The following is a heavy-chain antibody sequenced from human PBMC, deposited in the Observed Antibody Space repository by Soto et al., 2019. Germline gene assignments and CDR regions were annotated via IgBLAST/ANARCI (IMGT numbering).Heavy chain of an antibody. CDR1: GFTFSDYY. V-gene: IGHV3-11*01. CDR3: ARGYYDSSGYYRGLGYYYYYGMDV. J-gene: IGHJ6*02. CDR2: ISSSGSTI. D-gene: IGHD3-22*01. Sequence: PGGSLSLSCAASGFTFSDYYMSWIRQAPGKGLEWVSYISSSGSTIYYADSVKGRFTISRDNAKNSLYLQMNSLRAEDTAVYYCARGYYDSSGYYRGLGYYYYYGMDVWGQGTTVTVSS.